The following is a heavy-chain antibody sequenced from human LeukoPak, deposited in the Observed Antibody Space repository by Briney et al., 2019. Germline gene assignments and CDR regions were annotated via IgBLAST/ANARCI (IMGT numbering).Heavy chain of an antibody. V-gene: IGHV3-23*01. Sequence: SGGSLRLSCAASGFAFSSYAMSWVRQAPGKGLEWVSAISGSGGSTYYADSVRGRFTISRDNSKNTLYLQMNSLRAEDTAVYYCAKDRSGYYYGQDYWGQGTLVTVSS. J-gene: IGHJ4*02. CDR3: AKDRSGYYYGQDY. CDR1: GFAFSSYA. D-gene: IGHD3-22*01. CDR2: ISGSGGST.